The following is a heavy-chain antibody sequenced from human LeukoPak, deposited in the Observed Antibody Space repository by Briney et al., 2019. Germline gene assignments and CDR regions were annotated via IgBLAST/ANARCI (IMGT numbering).Heavy chain of an antibody. CDR2: IYYSGST. D-gene: IGHD6-19*01. J-gene: IGHJ6*02. CDR3: ARGASSGWTLYYYYGMDV. CDR1: GGSVSSGSYY. V-gene: IGHV4-61*01. Sequence: SETLSLTCTVSGGSVSSGSYYWSWIRQPPGKGLKWIGYIYYSGSTDYNPSLKSRVTISVDTSKNQFSLKLSSVTAADTAVYYCARGASSGWTLYYYYGMDVWGQGTTVTVSS.